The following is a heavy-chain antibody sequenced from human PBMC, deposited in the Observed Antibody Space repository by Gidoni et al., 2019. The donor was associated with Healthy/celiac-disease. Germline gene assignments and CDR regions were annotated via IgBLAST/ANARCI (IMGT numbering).Heavy chain of an antibody. CDR2: IWYDGSNK. V-gene: IGHV3-33*01. CDR3: AREDGDSSGYLYFDY. J-gene: IGHJ4*02. Sequence: QVQLVEYGGGVVQPGRSLRLSCAASGFTFSSYGMHWVRQAQGKGLGWVAVIWYDGSNKYYADSVKGRFTISRDNSKNTLYLQMNSLRAEDTAVYYCAREDGDSSGYLYFDYWGQGTLVTVSS. D-gene: IGHD3-22*01. CDR1: GFTFSSYG.